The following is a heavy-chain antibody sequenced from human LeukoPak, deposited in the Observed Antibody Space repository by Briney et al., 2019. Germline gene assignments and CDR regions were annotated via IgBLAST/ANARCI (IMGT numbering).Heavy chain of an antibody. Sequence: SVKVSCKTSGDTFTNYDINWVRQAPGQGLEWMGGIIPIFGTANYAQKFQGRVTITADESTSTAYMELSSLRSEDTAVYYCARGGYPDAFDIWGQGTMVTVSS. CDR2: IIPIFGTA. CDR3: ARGGYPDAFDI. D-gene: IGHD1-1*01. V-gene: IGHV1-69*13. J-gene: IGHJ3*02. CDR1: GDTFTNYD.